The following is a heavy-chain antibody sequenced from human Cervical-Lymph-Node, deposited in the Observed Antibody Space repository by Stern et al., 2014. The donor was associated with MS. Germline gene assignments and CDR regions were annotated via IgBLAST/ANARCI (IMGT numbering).Heavy chain of an antibody. CDR1: GDSITSGSYY. V-gene: IGHV4-61*02. Sequence: QVQLQESGPGLVKPSETLSLTCTVSGDSITSGSYYWSWIRQPAGRGLERIGRIYSTGSSNSNPSLRSRVTISIDRSRNQFSLQLRSVTAADTAVYYCARGKNCGGDCFGPEYWFDPWGQGILVTVSS. J-gene: IGHJ5*02. CDR2: IYSTGSS. D-gene: IGHD2-21*02. CDR3: ARGKNCGGDCFGPEYWFDP.